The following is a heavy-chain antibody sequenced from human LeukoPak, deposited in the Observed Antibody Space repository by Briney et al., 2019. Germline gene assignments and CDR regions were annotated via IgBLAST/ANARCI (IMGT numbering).Heavy chain of an antibody. CDR2: IIAYNGNT. D-gene: IGHD2-2*02. CDR1: GYTFTSYG. J-gene: IGHJ6*03. Sequence: GASVKVSCKASGYTFTSYGISWVRQAPGQGLEWMGWIIAYNGNTNYAQKLQGRVTMTTDTSTSTAYMGLRSLRSDDTAVYYCASGVHCSSTSCYTSRGYYYYYYMDVWGKGTTVTVSS. CDR3: ASGVHCSSTSCYTSRGYYYYYYMDV. V-gene: IGHV1-18*01.